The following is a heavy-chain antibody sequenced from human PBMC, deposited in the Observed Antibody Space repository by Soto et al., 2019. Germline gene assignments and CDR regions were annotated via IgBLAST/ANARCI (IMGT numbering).Heavy chain of an antibody. J-gene: IGHJ4*02. V-gene: IGHV3-15*01. CDR3: TTESTTFGVVTFDY. D-gene: IGHD3-3*01. CDR1: GFTFSNAW. CDR2: IKSKTDGGTT. Sequence: EVQLVESGGGLVKPGGSLRLSCAASGFTFSNAWMSWVRQAPGKGLEWVGRIKSKTDGGTTDYAAPVKGRFTIARDESKNTLPLQMNSLKTDDTAVYYCTTESTTFGVVTFDYWGQGTLVTVSS.